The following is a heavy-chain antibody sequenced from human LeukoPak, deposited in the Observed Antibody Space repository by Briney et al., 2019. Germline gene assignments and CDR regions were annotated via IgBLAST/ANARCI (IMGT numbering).Heavy chain of an antibody. J-gene: IGHJ4*02. D-gene: IGHD6-6*01. CDR1: SDSISSINW. CDR3: ARVRSSWAFDY. CDR2: IHHSGST. Sequence: SETLSLTCAVSSDSISSINWWSWVRQPPGKGLEWIGEIHHSGSTNYNPSLRSRVTISVDKSKNQFSLILSSVTAADTAVYYCARVRSSWAFDYWGQGTLVTVSS. V-gene: IGHV4-4*02.